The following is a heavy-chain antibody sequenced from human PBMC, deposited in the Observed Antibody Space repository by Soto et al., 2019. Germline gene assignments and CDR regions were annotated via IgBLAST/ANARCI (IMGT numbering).Heavy chain of an antibody. J-gene: IGHJ4*02. V-gene: IGHV3-7*01. D-gene: IGHD3-10*01. CDR2: IKPDGSDQ. Sequence: EVQLVESGGGLVLPGGSLRLSCAASGFTFSSLWMSWVRQAPGKGLEWVANIKPDGSDQYYVDSVKGRFTISRDNARSSLYLQMNSLRGDDTAVYYCTRAGGSYYFDFWGQGTLVTVSA. CDR3: TRAGGSYYFDF. CDR1: GFTFSSLW.